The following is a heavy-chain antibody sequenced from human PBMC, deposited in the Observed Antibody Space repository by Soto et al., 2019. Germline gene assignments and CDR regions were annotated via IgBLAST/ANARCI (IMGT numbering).Heavy chain of an antibody. V-gene: IGHV1-58*01. CDR3: ATESPVLPFTAGAYYYYNGMDV. D-gene: IGHD2-2*01. CDR1: GFTFTRSA. Sequence: PSVKVSCKASGFTFTRSAVQWVRQARGQRLEWIGWVVVNSDNTNYAQKFQDRVTITRDMSTSTSYMELTSLGSEDTAVYYCATESPVLPFTAGAYYYYNGMDVWGQGTTVTVSS. J-gene: IGHJ6*02. CDR2: VVVNSDNT.